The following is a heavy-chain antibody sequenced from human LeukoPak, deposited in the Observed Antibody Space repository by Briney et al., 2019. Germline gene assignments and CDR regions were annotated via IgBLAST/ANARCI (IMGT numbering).Heavy chain of an antibody. Sequence: PSETLSLTCTVSGGSISSYYWSWIRQPPGKGLEWIGYIYYSGSTNYNPSLKSRVTISVDTPKNQFSLKLSSVTAADTAVYYCARQKAAAGNFDYWGQGTLVTVSS. CDR1: GGSISSYY. J-gene: IGHJ4*02. CDR2: IYYSGST. CDR3: ARQKAAAGNFDY. D-gene: IGHD6-13*01. V-gene: IGHV4-59*01.